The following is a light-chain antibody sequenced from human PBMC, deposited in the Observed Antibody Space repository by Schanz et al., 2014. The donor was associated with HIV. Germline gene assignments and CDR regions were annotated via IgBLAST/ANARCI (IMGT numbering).Light chain of an antibody. Sequence: QSALTQPRSVSGSPGQSVTISCTGTTSDVGGYNYVSWFQQHPGKAPKLVIYDVSERPSGVPDRFSGSKSGTSASLAISGLQSEDEADYYCSSYTSSTTYVFGTGTKLTVL. CDR2: DVS. CDR1: TSDVGGYNY. J-gene: IGLJ1*01. V-gene: IGLV2-11*01. CDR3: SSYTSSTTYV.